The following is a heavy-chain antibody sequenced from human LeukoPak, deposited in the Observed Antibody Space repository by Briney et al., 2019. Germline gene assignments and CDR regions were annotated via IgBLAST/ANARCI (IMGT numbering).Heavy chain of an antibody. CDR2: IYYSGST. V-gene: IGHV4-59*08. CDR1: GGSISSYY. CDR3: ASLISGSYPRTYYYYYGMDV. Sequence: SETLSLTCTVSGGSISSYYWSWIRQPPGKGLEWIGYIYYSGSTNYTPSLKSRVTISVDTSKNQFSLKLSSVTAADTAVYYCASLISGSYPRTYYYYYGMDVWGQGTTVTVSS. J-gene: IGHJ6*02. D-gene: IGHD1-26*01.